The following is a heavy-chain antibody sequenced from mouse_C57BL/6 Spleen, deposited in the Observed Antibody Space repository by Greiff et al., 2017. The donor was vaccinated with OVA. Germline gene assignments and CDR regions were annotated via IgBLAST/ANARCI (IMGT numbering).Heavy chain of an antibody. V-gene: IGHV1-69*01. CDR2: IDPSDSYT. Sequence: QVQLQQPGAELVMPGASVKLSCKASGYTFTSYWMPWVKQRPGQGLEWIGEIDPSDSYTNYNQKFKGKSTLTVDKSSSTAYMQLSSLTSEDSAVYSCARGRDVNAMDYWGQGTSVTVSS. J-gene: IGHJ4*01. CDR3: ARGRDVNAMDY. D-gene: IGHD3-1*01. CDR1: GYTFTSYW.